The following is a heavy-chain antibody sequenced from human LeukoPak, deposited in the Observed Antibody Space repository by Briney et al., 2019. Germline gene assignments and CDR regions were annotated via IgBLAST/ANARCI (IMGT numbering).Heavy chain of an antibody. V-gene: IGHV3-23*01. J-gene: IGHJ4*02. CDR1: GFTFRNWA. CDR3: ADRNAYRYAY. Sequence: PGGSLRLSCAASGFTFRNWAMSWVRQAPGKELEWVSVISDGGGSTYYADSVKGRFTISRDDSKNTLYLQMNSLRADDTAVYYCADRNAYRYAYWGQGTLVTVSS. CDR2: ISDGGGST. D-gene: IGHD5-18*01.